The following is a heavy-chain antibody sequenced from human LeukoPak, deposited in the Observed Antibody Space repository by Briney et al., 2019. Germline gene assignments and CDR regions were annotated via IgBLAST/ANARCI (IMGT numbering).Heavy chain of an antibody. J-gene: IGHJ5*02. CDR3: ARGGQQLVYWFDP. CDR1: GGSISSSSYY. D-gene: IGHD6-13*01. CDR2: IYYSGST. Sequence: PSETLSLTCTVSGGSISSSSYYWGWIRQPPGKGLERIGSIYYSGSTYYNPSLKSRVTISVDTSKNQFSLKLSSVTAADTAVYYCARGGQQLVYWFDPWGQGTLVTVSS. V-gene: IGHV4-39*07.